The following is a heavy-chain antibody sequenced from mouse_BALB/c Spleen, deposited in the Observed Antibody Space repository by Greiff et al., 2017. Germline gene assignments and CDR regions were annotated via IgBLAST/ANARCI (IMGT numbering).Heavy chain of an antibody. CDR1: GFALSSYD. CDR3: ARQYGNYYFDY. CDR2: ISSGGGST. J-gene: IGHJ2*01. V-gene: IGHV5-12-1*01. Sequence: EVKLVESGGGLVKPGGSLKLSCAASGFALSSYDMSWVRQTPEKRLEWVAYISSGGGSTYYPDTVKGRFTISRDNAKNTLYLQMSSLKSEDTAMYYYARQYGNYYFDYWGQGTTLTVSS. D-gene: IGHD2-10*02.